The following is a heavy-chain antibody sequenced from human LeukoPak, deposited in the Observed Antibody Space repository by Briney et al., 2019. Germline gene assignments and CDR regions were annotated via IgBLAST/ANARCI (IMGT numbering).Heavy chain of an antibody. J-gene: IGHJ5*02. CDR2: IYPGDSDT. CDR3: ARRRSSNWFDP. V-gene: IGHV5-51*01. D-gene: IGHD2-15*01. CDR1: GYTFTNYW. Sequence: GESLKISCKGSGYTFTNYWIGWVRQMPGKGLEWMGIIYPGDSDTRYSPSFQGQVTISADKSISTAYLQWSSLKASDTAMYYCARRRSSNWFDPWGQGTLVTVSS.